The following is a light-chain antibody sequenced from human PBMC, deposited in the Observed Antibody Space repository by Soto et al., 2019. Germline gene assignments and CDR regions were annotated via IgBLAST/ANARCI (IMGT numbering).Light chain of an antibody. CDR1: QSVISSY. CDR2: GAS. V-gene: IGKV3-20*01. Sequence: ETVLTQSPGTLSLSPGERATLSCRASQSVISSYLAWYQQKPGQAPRLLIYGASSRATGIPDRFSGSVSGTDFTLTISRLEPEDFAVYYCQQYGSSPWTFGQGTKVEIK. CDR3: QQYGSSPWT. J-gene: IGKJ1*01.